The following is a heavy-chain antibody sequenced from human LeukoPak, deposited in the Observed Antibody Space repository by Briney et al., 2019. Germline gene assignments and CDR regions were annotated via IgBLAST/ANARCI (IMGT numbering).Heavy chain of an antibody. CDR1: GYTFTSYG. V-gene: IGHV1-18*01. D-gene: IGHD3-3*01. J-gene: IGHJ3*02. Sequence: ASVKVSCKASGYTFTSYGISWVRQAPGQGLEWTGWISAYNGNTTYAQKLQGRVTMTTDTSTSTAYMELRSLRSEDRAVSYCARAGRITIFGVVIDRAFDIWGQGTMVTVSS. CDR2: ISAYNGNT. CDR3: ARAGRITIFGVVIDRAFDI.